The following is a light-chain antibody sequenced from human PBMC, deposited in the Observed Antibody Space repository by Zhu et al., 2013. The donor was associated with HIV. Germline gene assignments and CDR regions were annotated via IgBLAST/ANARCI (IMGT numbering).Light chain of an antibody. Sequence: DIGMTQSPATLSVSPGESATLSCRASQSVNSDLAWYQQRPGRGPRLLIYGASTRAPGISTRFSGSGSGTEFTLTISSLQSEDFAVYYCQQYGSSPITFGQGTRLEI. V-gene: IGKV3-15*01. CDR2: GAS. J-gene: IGKJ5*01. CDR1: QSVNSD. CDR3: QQYGSSPIT.